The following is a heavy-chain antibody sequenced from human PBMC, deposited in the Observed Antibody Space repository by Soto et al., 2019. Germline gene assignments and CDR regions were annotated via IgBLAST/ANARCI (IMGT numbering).Heavy chain of an antibody. CDR3: ASYDSRSGYFDY. CDR1: GGSISNGDSY. Sequence: SETLSLTCTVSGGSISNGDSYWSWIRQPPGKGLEWIGYIYYSGSTYYNPSLRSRVTISVDTSKNQFSLKLSSVTAADTAVYYCASYDSRSGYFDYWGQGTLVTVSS. D-gene: IGHD5-12*01. CDR2: IYYSGST. J-gene: IGHJ4*02. V-gene: IGHV4-30-4*01.